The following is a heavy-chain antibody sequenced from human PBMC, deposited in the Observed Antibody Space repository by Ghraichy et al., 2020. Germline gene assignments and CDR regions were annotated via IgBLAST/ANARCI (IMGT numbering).Heavy chain of an antibody. Sequence: SETLSLTCTVSGDSVSSNRYYWSWIRQPPGKGLEWIAYIYYTGDNDYNSSLRSRDTISLDTSKNQFSLQLRSVTAADTAVYYCARDEEWRGYFDLWGRGTLVTVSS. J-gene: IGHJ2*01. CDR1: GDSVSSNRYY. D-gene: IGHD3-3*01. V-gene: IGHV4-61*01. CDR2: IYYTGDN. CDR3: ARDEEWRGYFDL.